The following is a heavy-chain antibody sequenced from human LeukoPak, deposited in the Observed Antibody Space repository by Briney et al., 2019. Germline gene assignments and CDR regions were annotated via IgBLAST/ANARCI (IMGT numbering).Heavy chain of an antibody. CDR3: ATGDTWDYSFDI. J-gene: IGHJ3*02. CDR2: IYYSGST. Sequence: SETLSLTCIVSGGSISSDYWSWIRQPPGRGLEWIGCIYYSGSTNYNPSLKSRVTISVDTSKNQFSLKLSSVTAADPAVYYCATGDTWDYSFDIWGQGTMVTVSS. CDR1: GGSISSDY. D-gene: IGHD1-7*01. V-gene: IGHV4-59*01.